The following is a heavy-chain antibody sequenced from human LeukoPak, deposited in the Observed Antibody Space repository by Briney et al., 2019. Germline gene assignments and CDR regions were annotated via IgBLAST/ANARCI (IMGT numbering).Heavy chain of an antibody. J-gene: IGHJ3*02. Sequence: GASVKVSCKASGGTFSSYAISRVRQAPGQGLEWMGGIIPIFGTANYAQKFQGRVTITADKSTSTAYMELSSLRSEDTAVYYCARGYSSSWFNAFDIWGQGTMVTVSS. CDR2: IIPIFGTA. V-gene: IGHV1-69*06. CDR3: ARGYSSSWFNAFDI. CDR1: GGTFSSYA. D-gene: IGHD6-13*01.